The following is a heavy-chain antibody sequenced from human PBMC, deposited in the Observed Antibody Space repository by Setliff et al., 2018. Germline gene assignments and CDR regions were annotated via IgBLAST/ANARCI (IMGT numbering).Heavy chain of an antibody. Sequence: PSETLSLTCTVSGGSISSYYWSWIRQPAGKGLEWIGHIYIGGSANYNPSLKSRVTMSIGTSKNQFSLKLNSVTAADMAVYYCAREQWLDPPGYYMDVWAKGTTVTVSS. V-gene: IGHV4-4*07. CDR1: GGSISSYY. J-gene: IGHJ6*03. D-gene: IGHD6-19*01. CDR3: AREQWLDPPGYYMDV. CDR2: IYIGGSA.